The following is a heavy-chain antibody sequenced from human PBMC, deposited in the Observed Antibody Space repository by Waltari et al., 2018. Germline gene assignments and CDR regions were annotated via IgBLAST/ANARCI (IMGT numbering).Heavy chain of an antibody. V-gene: IGHV4-39*01. D-gene: IGHD3-22*01. CDR1: GGSINTRDFS. J-gene: IGHJ4*02. Sequence: QLQLQESGPGLVKPSETLSLTCTVSGGSINTRDFSWGWVRQPPGKELGGIGSIYYGGSTFYNPSLNSRATISVGTSKNQFSLRLNAVTATDAAVYYCARLYDSTRYHNKFFDFWGQGTLVTVSS. CDR2: IYYGGST. CDR3: ARLYDSTRYHNKFFDF.